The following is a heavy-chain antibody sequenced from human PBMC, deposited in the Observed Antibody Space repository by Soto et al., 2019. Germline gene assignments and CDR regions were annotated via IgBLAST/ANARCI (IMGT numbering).Heavy chain of an antibody. D-gene: IGHD4-4*01. V-gene: IGHV5-51*01. CDR3: VPTTSPDDYNYLGG. Sequence: LGESLKISCKGSGYSFTSYWIGWVRQMPGKGLEWMGIIYPGDSDTRYSPSFQGQVTISADKSISTAYLQWSSLKASDTAMYYCVPTTSPDDYNYLGGWGKGAKVNVPP. CDR1: GYSFTSYW. CDR2: IYPGDSDT. J-gene: IGHJ6*01.